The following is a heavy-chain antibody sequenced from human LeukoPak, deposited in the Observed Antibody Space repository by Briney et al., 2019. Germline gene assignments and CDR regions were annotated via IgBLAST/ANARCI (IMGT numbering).Heavy chain of an antibody. J-gene: IGHJ3*02. V-gene: IGHV3-21*01. CDR3: ARVPPWDLAHAFDI. CDR1: GFTFSTYN. CDR2: ITSSSSYI. D-gene: IGHD1-26*01. Sequence: GGSLRLSCAASGFTFSTYNMNWVRHAPGKGLEWISSITSSSSYIYYADSVKGRFTISRDNARNSLYLQMNSLRAEDTAVCYCARVPPWDLAHAFDIWGQGTMVTVSS.